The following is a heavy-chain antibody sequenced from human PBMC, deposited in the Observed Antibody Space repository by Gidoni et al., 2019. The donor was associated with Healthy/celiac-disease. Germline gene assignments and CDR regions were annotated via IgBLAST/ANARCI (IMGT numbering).Heavy chain of an antibody. CDR3: ARDDVLLWFGEVGRYFDY. J-gene: IGHJ4*02. Sequence: QVQLVESGGGVVQPGRSLRLSCAASGFTFSSYGLHWVRQAPGKGLEWVAVIWYDGSNKYYADSVKGRFTISRDNSKNTLYLQMNSLRAEDTAVYYCARDDVLLWFGEVGRYFDYWGQGTLVTVSS. D-gene: IGHD3-10*01. CDR1: GFTFSSYG. V-gene: IGHV3-33*08. CDR2: IWYDGSNK.